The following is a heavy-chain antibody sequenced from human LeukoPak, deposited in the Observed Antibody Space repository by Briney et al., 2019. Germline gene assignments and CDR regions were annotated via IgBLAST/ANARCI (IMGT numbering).Heavy chain of an antibody. V-gene: IGHV4-4*09. CDR1: GGSISSYY. J-gene: IGHJ5*02. D-gene: IGHD3-22*01. Sequence: SETLSLTCTVSGGSISSYYWSSIRQPPGTGLEWIGYIYTSGSTNYNPSLKSRVTISVDTSKNQFSLKLSSVTAADTAVYYCARMIYYDNNWFDPWGQGTLVSVSS. CDR3: ARMIYYDNNWFDP. CDR2: IYTSGST.